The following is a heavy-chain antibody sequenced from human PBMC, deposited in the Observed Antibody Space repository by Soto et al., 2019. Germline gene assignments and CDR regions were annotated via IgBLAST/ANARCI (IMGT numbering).Heavy chain of an antibody. Sequence: EEQLVESGGGLVKPGGSLRLSCEASGFKFSDAWLSWVRQAPGKGPEWVGRMKSYGSGGTTDYAAPVKGRFTISRDDSRNTLYLQMNSLKTEDTAVYYWCWSRSINYYFDSWGQGTLVTVSS. D-gene: IGHD3-3*01. CDR3: CWSRSINYYFDS. V-gene: IGHV3-15*01. CDR1: GFKFSDAW. J-gene: IGHJ4*02. CDR2: MKSYGSGGTT.